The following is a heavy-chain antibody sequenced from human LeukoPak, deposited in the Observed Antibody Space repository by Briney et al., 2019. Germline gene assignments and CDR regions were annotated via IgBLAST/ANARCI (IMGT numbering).Heavy chain of an antibody. CDR1: GYTFTDSY. CDR2: INPNSGDP. V-gene: IGHV1-2*06. D-gene: IGHD3-10*01. Sequence: ASVKVSCKTSGYTFTDSYIHWVRQAPGQGLEWMGRINPNSGDPNYPQKFQGRVTMTSDTSISTAYMELSRLRSDDTAVYYCARDGWVGRFGAYYYYMDVWGKGTTVTISS. J-gene: IGHJ6*03. CDR3: ARDGWVGRFGAYYYYMDV.